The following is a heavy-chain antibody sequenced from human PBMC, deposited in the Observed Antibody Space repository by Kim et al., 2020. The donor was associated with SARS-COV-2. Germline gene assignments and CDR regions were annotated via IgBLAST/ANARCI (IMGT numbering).Heavy chain of an antibody. Sequence: ASVKVSCQVSGYTLTELSMHWVRQAPGKGLEWMGGFDPEDGETIYAQKFQGRVTMTEDTSTDTAYMELSSLRSEDTAVYYCATPYESRFYDYVWGSYRDAFDIWGQGTMVTVSS. J-gene: IGHJ3*02. D-gene: IGHD3-16*02. CDR1: GYTLTELS. V-gene: IGHV1-24*01. CDR3: ATPYESRFYDYVWGSYRDAFDI. CDR2: FDPEDGET.